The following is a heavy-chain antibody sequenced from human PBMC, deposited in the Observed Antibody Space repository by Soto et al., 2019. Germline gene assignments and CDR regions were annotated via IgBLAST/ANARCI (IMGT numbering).Heavy chain of an antibody. J-gene: IGHJ3*02. CDR2: IYPGDSDT. Sequence: EVQLVQSGAEVKKPGESLKISCKGSGYSFTSYWIGWVHQMPGKGLEWMGIIYPGDSDTRYSPSFQGQVTISADKSISTAYLQWSSLKASDTAMYYCASHPYSSSWYEAFDIWGQGTMVTVSS. CDR1: GYSFTSYW. CDR3: ASHPYSSSWYEAFDI. D-gene: IGHD6-13*01. V-gene: IGHV5-51*07.